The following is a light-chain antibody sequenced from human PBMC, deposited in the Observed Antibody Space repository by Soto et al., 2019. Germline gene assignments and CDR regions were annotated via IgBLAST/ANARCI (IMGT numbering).Light chain of an antibody. Sequence: DILMTQSPPSLSASVGDRVTITCRASQGIGNSLAWYQQKPGTVPKLLIYSASTLQSGVPSRFSGSGSGTDFTLTISSLQPEDVAAYYCQKYNTVPATFGQGTRLEIK. CDR3: QKYNTVPAT. CDR1: QGIGNS. CDR2: SAS. V-gene: IGKV1-27*01. J-gene: IGKJ5*01.